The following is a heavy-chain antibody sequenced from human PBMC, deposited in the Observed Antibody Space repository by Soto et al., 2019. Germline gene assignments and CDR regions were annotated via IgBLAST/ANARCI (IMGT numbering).Heavy chain of an antibody. CDR2: IYSGGST. V-gene: IGHV3-66*04. Sequence: GGSVRLSCAASGFTVNNNYMSWVRQPPGKGLEWVSLIYSGGSTYYADSVKVRFTISRDNSKNTLYLQMNSLRAEDTAVYYCARQTDAFDIWGQGTMVTVSS. J-gene: IGHJ3*02. CDR3: ARQTDAFDI. CDR1: GFTVNNNY.